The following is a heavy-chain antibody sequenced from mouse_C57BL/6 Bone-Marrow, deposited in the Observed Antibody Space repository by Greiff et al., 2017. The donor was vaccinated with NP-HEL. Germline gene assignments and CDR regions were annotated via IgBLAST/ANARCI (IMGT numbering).Heavy chain of an antibody. CDR1: GYTFTSYW. V-gene: IGHV1-64*01. D-gene: IGHD1-1*01. CDR2: IHPNSGST. Sequence: VQLQQPGAELVKPGASVKLSCKASGYTFTSYWVHWVKQRPGQGLEWIGMIHPNSGSTNYNEKFKSKATLTVDKSSSTAYMQLSSLTSEDSAVYYCAITTVVANWYFDVWGTGTTVTVSS. J-gene: IGHJ1*03. CDR3: AITTVVANWYFDV.